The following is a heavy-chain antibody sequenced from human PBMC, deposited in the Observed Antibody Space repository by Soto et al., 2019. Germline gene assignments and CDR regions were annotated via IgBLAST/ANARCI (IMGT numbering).Heavy chain of an antibody. J-gene: IGHJ4*02. D-gene: IGHD3-22*01. V-gene: IGHV3-23*01. CDR3: AKDLGGYYYDSSGSGSPV. CDR2: ISGSGGST. Sequence: GGSLRLSCAASGFTFSRDAMSWVRQAPGKGLEWVSAISGSGGSTYYADSVKGRFTISRDNSKNTLYLQMNSLRAEDTAVYYCAKDLGGYYYDSSGSGSPVWGQGTLVTVSS. CDR1: GFTFSRDA.